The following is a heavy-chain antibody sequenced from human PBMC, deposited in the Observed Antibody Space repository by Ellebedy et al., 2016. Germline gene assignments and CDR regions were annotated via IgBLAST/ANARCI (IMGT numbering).Heavy chain of an antibody. D-gene: IGHD6-13*01. Sequence: ASVKVSXKASGYTFTSYAMNWVRQAPGQGLEWMGWINTNTGNPTYAQGFTGRFVFSLDTSVSTAYLQICSLKAEDTAVYYCARDGPIADTTGAYYYGMDVWGQGTTVTVSS. CDR1: GYTFTSYA. J-gene: IGHJ6*02. CDR2: INTNTGNP. V-gene: IGHV7-4-1*01. CDR3: ARDGPIADTTGAYYYGMDV.